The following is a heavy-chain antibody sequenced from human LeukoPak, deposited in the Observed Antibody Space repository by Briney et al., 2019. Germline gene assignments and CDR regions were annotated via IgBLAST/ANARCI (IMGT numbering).Heavy chain of an antibody. V-gene: IGHV3-11*04. D-gene: IGHD6-13*01. Sequence: GGSLRLSCAASGFTFSDYYMSRIRQAPGKGLEWVSYISSSGSTIYYADSVKGRFTISRDNAKNSLYLQMNSLRAEDTAVYYCARVYQQLRLFDYWGQGTLVTVSS. CDR1: GFTFSDYY. CDR3: ARVYQQLRLFDY. CDR2: ISSSGSTI. J-gene: IGHJ4*02.